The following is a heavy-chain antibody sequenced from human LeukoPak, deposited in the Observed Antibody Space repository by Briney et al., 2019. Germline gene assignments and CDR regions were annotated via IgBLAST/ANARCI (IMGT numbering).Heavy chain of an antibody. Sequence: SETLSLTCTASGGSISSYYWSWIRQPAGKGLEWIGRIYTSGSTNYNPSLKSRVTISVDKSKNQFSLKLSSVTAADTAVYYCARVGGVVPAAWAYYYYYMDVWGKGTTVTVSS. J-gene: IGHJ6*03. V-gene: IGHV4-4*07. CDR1: GGSISSYY. CDR3: ARVGGVVPAAWAYYYYYMDV. CDR2: IYTSGST. D-gene: IGHD2-2*01.